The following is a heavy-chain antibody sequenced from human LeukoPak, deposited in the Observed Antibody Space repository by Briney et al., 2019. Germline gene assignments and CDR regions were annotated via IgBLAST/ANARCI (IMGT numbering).Heavy chain of an antibody. CDR3: ARDYYYDRSGYYPDAFDI. D-gene: IGHD3-22*01. Sequence: PGGSLRLSCAASGFTFSSYEMNWVRQAPGKGLEWVSYISSSGSTIYYADSVKGRFTISRDNAKNSLYLQMNSLRAEDTAVYYCARDYYYDRSGYYPDAFDIWGQGTMVTVSS. CDR1: GFTFSSYE. V-gene: IGHV3-48*03. CDR2: ISSSGSTI. J-gene: IGHJ3*02.